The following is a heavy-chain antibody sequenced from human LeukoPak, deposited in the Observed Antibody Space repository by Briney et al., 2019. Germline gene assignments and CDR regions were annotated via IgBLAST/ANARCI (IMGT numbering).Heavy chain of an antibody. CDR1: GGSVSSGSYY. D-gene: IGHD2-15*01. J-gene: IGHJ4*02. CDR2: IYYSGST. CDR3: ARAGSGGGG. Sequence: IPSETLSLTCTVSGGSVSSGSYYWSWIRQPPGKGLEWIGYIYYSGSTNYNPSLKSRVTISVDTSKNQFSLKLSSVTAADTAVYYCARAGSGGGGWGQGTLVTVSS. V-gene: IGHV4-61*01.